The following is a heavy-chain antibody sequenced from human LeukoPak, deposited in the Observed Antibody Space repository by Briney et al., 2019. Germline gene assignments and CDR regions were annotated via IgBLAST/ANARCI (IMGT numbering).Heavy chain of an antibody. CDR1: GGTFSSYA. V-gene: IGHV1-69*13. D-gene: IGHD3-22*01. Sequence: GASVKVSCKASGGTFSSYAISWVRQAPGQGLEWMGGIIPIFGTANYAQKFQGRVTITADESTSTAYMELSSLRSEDTAVYYCALDSSGYYSDAFDIWGQGTMVTVSS. CDR2: IIPIFGTA. J-gene: IGHJ3*02. CDR3: ALDSSGYYSDAFDI.